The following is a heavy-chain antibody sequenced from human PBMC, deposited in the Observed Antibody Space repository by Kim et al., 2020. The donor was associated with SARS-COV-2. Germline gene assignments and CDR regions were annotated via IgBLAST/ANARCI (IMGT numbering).Heavy chain of an antibody. Sequence: NPNPPHKSRDTISVDTSKNQFSLKLSSVTAADTAVYYCAREGSGSQMFDYWGQGTLVTVSS. J-gene: IGHJ4*02. V-gene: IGHV4-59*01. CDR3: AREGSGSQMFDY. D-gene: IGHD3-10*01.